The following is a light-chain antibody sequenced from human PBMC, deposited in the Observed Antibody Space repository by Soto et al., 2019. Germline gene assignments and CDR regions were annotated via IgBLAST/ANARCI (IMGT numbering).Light chain of an antibody. CDR3: TSYTSRNPFYV. V-gene: IGLV2-14*03. CDR1: RTDVADGYDY. Sequence: QSVRTQPAAVSWSPGQSIAISCTGVRTDVADGYDYVSWYQQHPGQAPQLIIYDVSNRPSGVSDRFSGSKSGNTASLTISGLQAEDEAEYYCTSYTSRNPFYVFGTGTQVTVL. J-gene: IGLJ1*01. CDR2: DVS.